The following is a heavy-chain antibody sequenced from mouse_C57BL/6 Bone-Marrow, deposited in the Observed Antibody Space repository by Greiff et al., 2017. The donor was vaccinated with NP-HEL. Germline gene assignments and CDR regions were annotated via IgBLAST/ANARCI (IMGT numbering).Heavy chain of an antibody. J-gene: IGHJ3*01. V-gene: IGHV5-12*01. CDR1: GFTFSDYY. CDR3: ARHEGIYDGYSRFAY. CDR2: ISNGGGST. D-gene: IGHD2-3*01. Sequence: EVMLVESGGGLVQPGGSLKLSCAASGFTFSDYYMYWVRQTPEKRLEWVAYISNGGGSTYYPDTVKGRFTISRDNAKNTLYLQMSRLKSEDTAMYYCARHEGIYDGYSRFAYWGQGTLVTVSA.